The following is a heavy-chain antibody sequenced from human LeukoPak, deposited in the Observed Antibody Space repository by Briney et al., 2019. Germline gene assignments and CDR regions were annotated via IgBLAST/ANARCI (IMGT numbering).Heavy chain of an antibody. V-gene: IGHV1-46*01. D-gene: IGHD3-22*01. Sequence: GASVKVSCKASGYTFTGYYMHWVRQAPGQGLEWMGIINPSGGSTSYAQKFQGRVTMTRDTSTSTVYMELSSLRSEDTAVYYCARDPSVIFGYSYYYYYYMDVWGKGTTVTVSS. CDR2: INPSGGST. J-gene: IGHJ6*03. CDR3: ARDPSVIFGYSYYYYYYMDV. CDR1: GYTFTGYY.